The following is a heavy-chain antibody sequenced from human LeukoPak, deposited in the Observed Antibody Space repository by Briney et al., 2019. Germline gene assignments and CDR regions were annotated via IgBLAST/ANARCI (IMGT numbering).Heavy chain of an antibody. V-gene: IGHV3-21*06. D-gene: IGHD6-13*01. Sequence: GGSLRLSCAASGFTFSTYRMNWVRQAPGKGLEWVSSISSRSSYIYYADSVKGRFTISRDNARSSLYLQMYSLRAEDTAVYYCARDVDVAAGTDFDYWGQGTLVTVSS. J-gene: IGHJ4*02. CDR2: ISSRSSYI. CDR3: ARDVDVAAGTDFDY. CDR1: GFTFSTYR.